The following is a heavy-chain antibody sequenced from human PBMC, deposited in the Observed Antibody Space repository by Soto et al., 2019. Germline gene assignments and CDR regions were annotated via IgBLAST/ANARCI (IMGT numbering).Heavy chain of an antibody. D-gene: IGHD1-26*01. J-gene: IGHJ4*02. V-gene: IGHV6-1*01. Sequence: PWQTPTLSCSISGVRVSIDSAAWNWFRQSPSRGLEWLGRTYYRSEWNNDYAVSVKGRITFIADTSRNQFSLQLNSVTPEDTAVYYCARGWALRDWGPGTLVTVSS. CDR2: TYYRSEWNN. CDR3: ARGWALRD. CDR1: GVRVSIDSAA.